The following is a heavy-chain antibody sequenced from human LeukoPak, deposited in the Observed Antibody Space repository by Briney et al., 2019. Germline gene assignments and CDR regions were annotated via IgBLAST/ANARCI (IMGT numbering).Heavy chain of an antibody. CDR2: ISAYNGNT. D-gene: IGHD6-19*01. CDR3: ARGAKTIAVAGTPPGY. Sequence: GASVKVSCKASGYTFTSYGISWVRQAPGQGLEWMGWISAYNGNTNYAQKLQGRVTMTTETSTRTAYMEVRSLRSDDTAVYYCARGAKTIAVAGTPPGYWGQGTLVTVSS. CDR1: GYTFTSYG. V-gene: IGHV1-18*01. J-gene: IGHJ4*02.